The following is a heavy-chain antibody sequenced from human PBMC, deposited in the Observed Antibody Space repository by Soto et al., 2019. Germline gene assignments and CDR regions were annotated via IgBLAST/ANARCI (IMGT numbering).Heavy chain of an antibody. D-gene: IGHD5-18*01. J-gene: IGHJ4*02. CDR3: ARSNGAMVPYYFDY. V-gene: IGHV4-31*03. Sequence: SETLSLTCTVSGGSISSGGYYWSWIRQHPGKGLEWIGYIYYSGSTYYNPSLKSRVTISVDTSKNQFSLKLSSVTAADTAVYYCARSNGAMVPYYFDYWGQGTLVTVSS. CDR2: IYYSGST. CDR1: GGSISSGGYY.